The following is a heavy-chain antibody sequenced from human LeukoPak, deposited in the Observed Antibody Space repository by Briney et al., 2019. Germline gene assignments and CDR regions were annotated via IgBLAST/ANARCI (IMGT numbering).Heavy chain of an antibody. J-gene: IGHJ4*02. CDR2: ISAYNANT. CDR3: ARSGTGYSSGHAHFGD. V-gene: IGHV1-18*01. Sequence: ASVKVSCKASGYTFSNYGITWVRQAPGQGLEWMGWISAYNANTNYAQRFQGRVTMTTDTFTSTAYMELRSLRSDDTAVYYCARSGTGYSSGHAHFGDWGQGTLVTVSS. CDR1: GYTFSNYG. D-gene: IGHD6-19*01.